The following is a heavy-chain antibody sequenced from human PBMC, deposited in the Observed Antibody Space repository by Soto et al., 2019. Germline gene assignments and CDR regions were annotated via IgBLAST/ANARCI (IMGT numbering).Heavy chain of an antibody. J-gene: IGHJ4*02. CDR3: ARGDVDTTMLFDY. D-gene: IGHD5-18*01. Sequence: VQLVQSGAEVKKPGASVTISCKASGYTFYTYYINWVRQAPGQGLEWMGIINPSGGTTDYAQKFKGRVTVTRDTSASTVFMYLSGLRSADTAVYYCARGDVDTTMLFDYWGQGTLVTVSS. CDR1: GYTFYTYY. CDR2: INPSGGTT. V-gene: IGHV1-46*02.